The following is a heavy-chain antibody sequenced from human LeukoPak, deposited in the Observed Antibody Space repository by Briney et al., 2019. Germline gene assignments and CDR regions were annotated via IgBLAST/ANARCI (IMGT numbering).Heavy chain of an antibody. J-gene: IGHJ5*02. D-gene: IGHD3-22*01. V-gene: IGHV3-23*01. CDR2: ISGSGGST. Sequence: PAGGSLRLSCAASGFTFSSYAMSWVRQAPGKGLEWVSVISGSGGSTYYVDPVKGRFTISRDNSKNTLSLQMNSLRAEDTAVYYCAKGDSGYYYDSSGYLNWFDPWGQGTLVTVSS. CDR1: GFTFSSYA. CDR3: AKGDSGYYYDSSGYLNWFDP.